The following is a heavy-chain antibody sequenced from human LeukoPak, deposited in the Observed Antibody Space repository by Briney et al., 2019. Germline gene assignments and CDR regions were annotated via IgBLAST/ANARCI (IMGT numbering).Heavy chain of an antibody. J-gene: IGHJ4*02. CDR3: ARDVSDCSGGSCYSYFDY. V-gene: IGHV1-2*02. CDR2: ISPDSGGT. D-gene: IGHD2-15*01. CDR1: GYTFTGYY. Sequence: ASVKVSCKASGYTFTGYYMHWVRQAPGQGLEWMGWISPDSGGTNYAQKFQGRVTMTRDTSTSTVYMELSSLRSEDTAVYYCARDVSDCSGGSCYSYFDYWGQGTLVTVSS.